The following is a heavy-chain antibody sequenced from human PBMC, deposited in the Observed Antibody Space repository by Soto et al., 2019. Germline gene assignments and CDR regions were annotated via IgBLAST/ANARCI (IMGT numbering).Heavy chain of an antibody. Sequence: SETLSLTCAVSGASISSSNWWSWVRQPPGKGLEWIGEIDHSGSTNYNPSLKSRVTISVDKSKNHFSLKLSSVTAADTAVYYCARGGRGYCTNGVCYNQAPYYYYGMDVWGQGTTVNVSS. CDR2: IDHSGST. CDR1: GASISSSNW. D-gene: IGHD2-8*01. V-gene: IGHV4-4*02. CDR3: ARGGRGYCTNGVCYNQAPYYYYGMDV. J-gene: IGHJ6*02.